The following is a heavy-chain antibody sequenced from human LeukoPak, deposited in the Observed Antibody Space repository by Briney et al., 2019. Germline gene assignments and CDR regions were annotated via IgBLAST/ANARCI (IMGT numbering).Heavy chain of an antibody. CDR2: IYPGDSDT. Sequence: GGSLKISCKGSGYSFTSYWIGWVRQMPGKGLEWMGIIYPGDSDTRYSPSFQGQVTISADKSISTAYLQWSSLKASDTAMYYCASSIEYGGNSGPFDYWGQGTLVTVSS. CDR3: ASSIEYGGNSGPFDY. CDR1: GYSFTSYW. J-gene: IGHJ4*02. V-gene: IGHV5-51*01. D-gene: IGHD4-23*01.